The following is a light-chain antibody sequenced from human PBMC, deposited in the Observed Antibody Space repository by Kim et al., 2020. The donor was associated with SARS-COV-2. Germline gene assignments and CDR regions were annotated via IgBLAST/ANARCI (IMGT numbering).Light chain of an antibody. J-gene: IGLJ2*01. Sequence: QSALTQPASVSGSPGQSITISCTGATSDVVSWYQHHPGEAPKLIIFEVNKRPSQISTRFSGPKSGNTASLTIAGLQAEDEANYYCCSYEGTVVFG. V-gene: IGLV2-23*02. CDR2: EVN. CDR3: CSYEGTVV. CDR1: TSDV.